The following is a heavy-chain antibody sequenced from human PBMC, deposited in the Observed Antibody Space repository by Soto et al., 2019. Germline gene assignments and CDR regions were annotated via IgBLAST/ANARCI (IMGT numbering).Heavy chain of an antibody. Sequence: PGGSLRLSCAASGFTFSSYGMHWVRQAPGKGLEWVAVIWYDGSNKYYADSVKGRFTISRDNSKNTLYLQMNSLRAEDTAVYYCARDMHYDSSGYYYYYYGMEVWGQGTTVTVSS. CDR2: IWYDGSNK. CDR1: GFTFSSYG. V-gene: IGHV3-33*01. D-gene: IGHD3-22*01. J-gene: IGHJ6*02. CDR3: ARDMHYDSSGYYYYYYGMEV.